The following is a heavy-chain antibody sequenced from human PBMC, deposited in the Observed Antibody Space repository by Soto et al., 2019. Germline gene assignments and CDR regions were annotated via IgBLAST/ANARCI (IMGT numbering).Heavy chain of an antibody. J-gene: IGHJ5*02. CDR2: INAGNGNT. D-gene: IGHD3-16*01. V-gene: IGHV1-3*01. CDR1: GYTFTSYA. CDR3: ARGYGGPIGWFDL. Sequence: QVQLVQSGAEVKKPGASVKVSCKASGYTFTSYAMHWVRQAPGQRLEWMGWINAGNGNTKYSQKFQGRVTITRDTSARTAYMALSSLRSEDTAVYDCARGYGGPIGWFDLWGQGTLVTVSS.